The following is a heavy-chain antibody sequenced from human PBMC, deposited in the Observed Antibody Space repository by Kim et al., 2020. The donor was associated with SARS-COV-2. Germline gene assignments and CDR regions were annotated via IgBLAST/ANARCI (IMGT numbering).Heavy chain of an antibody. V-gene: IGHV5-51*01. D-gene: IGHD3-10*01. Sequence: GESLKISCKGSGYSFTSYWIGWVRQMPGKGLEWMGIIYPGDSDTRYSPSFQGQVTISADKSISTAYLQWSSLKASDTAMYYCARRNRAMVRGVISPWYFDLWGRGTLVTVSS. CDR1: GYSFTSYW. CDR2: IYPGDSDT. CDR3: ARRNRAMVRGVISPWYFDL. J-gene: IGHJ2*01.